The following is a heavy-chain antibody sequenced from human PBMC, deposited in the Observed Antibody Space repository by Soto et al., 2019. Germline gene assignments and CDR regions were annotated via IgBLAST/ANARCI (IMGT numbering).Heavy chain of an antibody. D-gene: IGHD1-1*01. CDR2: VYHSGST. Sequence: QVQLQESRPGLVKPSGTLSLTCAVSGGSISTSNWWSWVRQPPGKGLEWIGEVYHSGSTNYNPSFKSRVAMSVDKSKNQFSLKLNSVTAADTALYYCAMTSTSGTRFDYWGQGRLVTVSS. V-gene: IGHV4-4*02. CDR1: GGSISTSNW. J-gene: IGHJ4*02. CDR3: AMTSTSGTRFDY.